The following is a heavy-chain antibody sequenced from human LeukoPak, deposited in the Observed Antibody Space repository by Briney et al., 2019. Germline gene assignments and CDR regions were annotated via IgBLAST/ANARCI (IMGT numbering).Heavy chain of an antibody. V-gene: IGHV3-30*04. Sequence: GGSLRLSRAASGFTFSTYAMSWVRQAPGKGLEWVAVISYDGSNKYYADSVKGRFTISRDNSKNTLYLQMNSLRAEDTAVYYCAKDLSGNLDYWGQGTPVTVSS. D-gene: IGHD6-25*01. CDR3: AKDLSGNLDY. CDR1: GFTFSTYA. J-gene: IGHJ4*02. CDR2: ISYDGSNK.